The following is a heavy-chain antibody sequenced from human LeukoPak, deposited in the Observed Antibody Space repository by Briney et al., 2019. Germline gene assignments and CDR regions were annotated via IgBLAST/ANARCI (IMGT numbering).Heavy chain of an antibody. CDR3: ARGRRAAAGKGDY. V-gene: IGHV4-34*01. CDR1: GGSFSGYY. CDR2: INHSVST. Sequence: PSETLSLTCAVYGGSFSGYYWSWIRQPPGKGLEWIGEINHSVSTNYHPSLKSRVTISVYTSKNQFSLKLSSVTAADTAVYYCARGRRAAAGKGDYWGQGTLVTVSS. J-gene: IGHJ4*02. D-gene: IGHD6-13*01.